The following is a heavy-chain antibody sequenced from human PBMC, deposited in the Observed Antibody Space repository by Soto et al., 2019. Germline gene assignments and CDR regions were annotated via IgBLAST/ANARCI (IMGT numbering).Heavy chain of an antibody. CDR3: AREGLTGTTGVYYYDGMDV. J-gene: IGHJ6*02. V-gene: IGHV4-59*01. CDR1: GGSISSYY. Sequence: QVQLQESGPGLVKPSETLSLTCTVSGGSISSYYWSWIRQPPGKGLEWIGYIYYSGTTHYNPSLKVRVTISVDTSNNQSSLELSSVTGADTAVYYCAREGLTGTTGVYYYDGMDVWGQGTRVTVSS. D-gene: IGHD1-7*01. CDR2: IYYSGTT.